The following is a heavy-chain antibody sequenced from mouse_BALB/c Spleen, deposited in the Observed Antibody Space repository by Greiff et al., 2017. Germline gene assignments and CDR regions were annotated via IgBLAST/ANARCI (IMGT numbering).Heavy chain of an antibody. V-gene: IGHV5-12-2*01. D-gene: IGHD1-1*01. Sequence: EVKVVESGGGLVQPGGSLKLSCAASGFTFSSYTMSWVRQTPEKRLEWVAYISNGGGSTYYPDTVKGRFTISRDNAKNTLYLQMSSLKSEDTAMYYCARHVHYYGSSYGYFDVWGAGTTVTVSS. CDR1: GFTFSSYT. CDR3: ARHVHYYGSSYGYFDV. CDR2: ISNGGGST. J-gene: IGHJ1*01.